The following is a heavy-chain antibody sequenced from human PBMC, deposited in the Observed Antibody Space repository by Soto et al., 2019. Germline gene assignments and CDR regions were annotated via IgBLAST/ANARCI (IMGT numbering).Heavy chain of an antibody. Sequence: PGGSLRLSCAACGFTFSSYAMSWVRQAPGKGLEWVSAISGSGGSTYYADSVKGRFTISRDNSKNTLYLQMNSLRAEDTAVYYCAKDQKQWLVRPYYFDYWGQGTLVTVSS. CDR2: ISGSGGST. J-gene: IGHJ4*02. CDR1: GFTFSSYA. D-gene: IGHD6-19*01. CDR3: AKDQKQWLVRPYYFDY. V-gene: IGHV3-23*01.